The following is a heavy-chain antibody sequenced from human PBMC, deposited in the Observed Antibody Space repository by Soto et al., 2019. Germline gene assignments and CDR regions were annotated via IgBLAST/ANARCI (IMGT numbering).Heavy chain of an antibody. CDR1: GFTFTNSA. J-gene: IGHJ4*02. D-gene: IGHD1-20*01. CDR2: INAGNGNT. CDR3: ARGITLPTPLDY. Sequence: GASLKVSCKASGFTFTNSAVQXVRQARGQRLEWMGWINAGNGNTKYSQKFQGRVTITWDTSASTAYMELSSLRSEDTAVYYCARGITLPTPLDYWGQGTLVTVSS. V-gene: IGHV1-3*01.